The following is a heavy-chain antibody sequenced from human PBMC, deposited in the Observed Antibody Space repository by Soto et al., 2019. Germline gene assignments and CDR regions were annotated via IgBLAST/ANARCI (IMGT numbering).Heavy chain of an antibody. V-gene: IGHV5-10-1*01. CDR3: ARHWDGVIVDYYYMDV. CDR1: GYSFTSYW. D-gene: IGHD3-16*02. CDR2: IDPSDSYT. Sequence: GESLKISCKGSGYSFTSYWISWVRQMPGKGLEWMGRIDPSDSYTNYSPSFQGHVTISADKSISTAYLQWSSLKASDTAMYYCARHWDGVIVDYYYMDVWGKGTTVTVSS. J-gene: IGHJ6*03.